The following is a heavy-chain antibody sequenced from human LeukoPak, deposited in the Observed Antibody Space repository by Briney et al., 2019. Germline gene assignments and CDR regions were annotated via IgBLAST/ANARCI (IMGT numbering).Heavy chain of an antibody. Sequence: GGSLRLSCAASGFTFSSYAMHWVRQAPGKGLEWVAVISYDGSNKYYADSVKGRFTISRDNSKNTLYLQMNSLRAEDTAVYYCARALVAEDETDYWGQGTLVTVSS. CDR1: GFTFSSYA. D-gene: IGHD2-2*01. V-gene: IGHV3-30-3*01. J-gene: IGHJ4*02. CDR3: ARALVAEDETDY. CDR2: ISYDGSNK.